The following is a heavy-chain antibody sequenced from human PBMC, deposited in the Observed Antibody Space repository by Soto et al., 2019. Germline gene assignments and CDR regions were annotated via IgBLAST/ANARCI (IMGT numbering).Heavy chain of an antibody. D-gene: IGHD1-20*01. J-gene: IGHJ4*02. Sequence: PGGSLRLSCAASGFTLSGYVLHWVRQAPGKGLEWVAVISYDGSNKFYADSVKGRFTISRDNFRNTLYLQMNSLRAGDTAVYYCAKEFHSWNYFDYWGQGTLVTV. CDR1: GFTLSGYV. V-gene: IGHV3-30*18. CDR3: AKEFHSWNYFDY. CDR2: ISYDGSNK.